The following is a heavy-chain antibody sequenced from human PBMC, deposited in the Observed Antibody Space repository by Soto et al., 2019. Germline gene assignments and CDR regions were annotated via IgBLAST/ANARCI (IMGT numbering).Heavy chain of an antibody. Sequence: GGSLRLSCAASGFTFSSYSMNWVRQAPGKGLEWVSYISSSSSTIYYADSVKGRFTISRDNAKNSLYLQMNSLRDEDTAVYYCARSSPPRLYSSGWFDYWGQGTLVTVSS. CDR3: ARSSPPRLYSSGWFDY. J-gene: IGHJ4*02. D-gene: IGHD6-19*01. CDR1: GFTFSSYS. V-gene: IGHV3-48*02. CDR2: ISSSSSTI.